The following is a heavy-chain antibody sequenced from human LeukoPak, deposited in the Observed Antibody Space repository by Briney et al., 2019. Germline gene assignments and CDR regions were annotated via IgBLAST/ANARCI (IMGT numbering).Heavy chain of an antibody. CDR1: GFTFNNYA. V-gene: IGHV3-23*01. CDR3: GRDLNWGAFDI. J-gene: IGHJ3*02. Sequence: GGSLRLSCVASGFTFNNYAMTWVRQAPGKGLEWVSAISGSGYSTYYADSVRGRFTISRDNSRSMVWLQMNSLTAEDTAMYYCGRDLNWGAFDIRGLGTLVAVSS. CDR2: ISGSGYST. D-gene: IGHD7-27*01.